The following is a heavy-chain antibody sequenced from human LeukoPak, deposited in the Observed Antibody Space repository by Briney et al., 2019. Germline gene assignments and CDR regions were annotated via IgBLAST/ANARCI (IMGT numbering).Heavy chain of an antibody. CDR2: ISSTGSYT. CDR3: ARDRLQYSYGYDY. D-gene: IGHD5-18*01. V-gene: IGHV3-11*05. Sequence: GGSLRLSCAVSGFTFSAFYMSWIRQAPGKGLEWVSYISSTGSYTDYADSVKGRFTISRDNAKNSLYLQMNSLRAEDTAVYYCARDRLQYSYGYDYWGQGALVTVSS. CDR1: GFTFSAFY. J-gene: IGHJ4*02.